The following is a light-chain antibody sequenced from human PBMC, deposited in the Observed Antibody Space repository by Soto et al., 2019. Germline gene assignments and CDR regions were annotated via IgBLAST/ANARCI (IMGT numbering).Light chain of an antibody. V-gene: IGKV3-15*01. CDR1: QNIGDN. CDR3: QQYNNWPPYT. Sequence: EIVLTQSPVTLSVSPGERATLSCRSSQNIGDNLVWYQQKPGQAPRLLMYRASTRATGIPARFSGSGSGAEFTLTISSLQSEDSAVYYCQQYNNWPPYTFGQGTKLEIK. CDR2: RAS. J-gene: IGKJ2*01.